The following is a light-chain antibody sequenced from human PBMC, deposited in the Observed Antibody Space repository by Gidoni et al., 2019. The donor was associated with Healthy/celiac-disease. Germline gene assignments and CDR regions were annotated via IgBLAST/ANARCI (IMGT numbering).Light chain of an antibody. J-gene: IGKJ2*01. Sequence: DIQMTQSPSTLSASVGDRVTITCRASQSISSWLAWYQQKPGKAPKLLIYDASSLESGVPSFSGSGSGTEFTLTISSLQPDDFATYYCQQYNSYSPYTFGQGTKLEIK. CDR2: DAS. CDR3: QQYNSYSPYT. CDR1: QSISSW. V-gene: IGKV1-5*01.